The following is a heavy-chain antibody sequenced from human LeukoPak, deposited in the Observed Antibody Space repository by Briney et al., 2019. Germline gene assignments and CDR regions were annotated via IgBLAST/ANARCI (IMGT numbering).Heavy chain of an antibody. CDR2: ISSSSYI. CDR1: GFTFSSYS. D-gene: IGHD3-9*01. V-gene: IGHV3-21*01. Sequence: GGSLRLSCAASGFTFSSYSMNWVRQAPGKGLEWVSSISSSSYIYYADSVKGRFTISRDNAKNSLYLQMNSLRAEDTAVYYCASSDLLRYFDWPPQGFDYWGQGTLVTVSS. J-gene: IGHJ4*02. CDR3: ASSDLLRYFDWPPQGFDY.